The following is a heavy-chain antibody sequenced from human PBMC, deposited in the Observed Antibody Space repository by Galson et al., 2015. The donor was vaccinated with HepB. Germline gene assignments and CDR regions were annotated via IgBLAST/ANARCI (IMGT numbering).Heavy chain of an antibody. V-gene: IGHV1-24*01. CDR2: FDPEDGET. CDR1: GYTLTELS. J-gene: IGHJ6*04. Sequence: SVKVSCKVSGYTLTELSMHWVRQAPGKGLEWMGGFDPEDGETIYAQKFQGRVTMTEDTSTDTAYMELSSLRSEDTAMYYCARHGRDGYNYYYCGMDVWGKGTTVTVSS. D-gene: IGHD5-24*01. CDR3: ARHGRDGYNYYYCGMDV.